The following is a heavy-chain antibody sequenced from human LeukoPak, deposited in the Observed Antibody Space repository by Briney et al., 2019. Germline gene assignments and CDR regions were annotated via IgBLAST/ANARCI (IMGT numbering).Heavy chain of an antibody. J-gene: IGHJ6*03. CDR1: GFTFSSYG. V-gene: IGHV3-30*02. Sequence: GGSLRLSCAASGFTFSSYGMHWVRQAPGKGLEWVAFIRYDGSNKYYADSVKGRFTISRDNSKNTLYLQMNSLRAEDTAVYYCAKGGSGSPNSLGYYYMDVWGKGTTVIISS. CDR2: IRYDGSNK. D-gene: IGHD3-10*01. CDR3: AKGGSGSPNSLGYYYMDV.